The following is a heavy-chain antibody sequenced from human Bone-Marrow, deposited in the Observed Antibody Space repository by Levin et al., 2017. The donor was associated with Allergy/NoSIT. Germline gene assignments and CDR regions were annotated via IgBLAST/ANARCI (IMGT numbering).Heavy chain of an antibody. CDR1: GFTFSNYG. CDR2: ISSNLRTT. D-gene: IGHD6-6*01. J-gene: IGHJ4*02. V-gene: IGHV3-48*01. Sequence: PGESLKISCAASGFTFSNYGMNWVRQAPGKGLQWVSYISSNLRTTAYADSVKGRFTISRDNAKSSLFLEMNSLTVEDTAMYYCARGGTARPDYWGQGTLVTVSS. CDR3: ARGGTARPDY.